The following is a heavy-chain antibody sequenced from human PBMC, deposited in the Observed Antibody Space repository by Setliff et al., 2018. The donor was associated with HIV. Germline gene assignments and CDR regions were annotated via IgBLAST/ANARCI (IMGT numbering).Heavy chain of an antibody. J-gene: IGHJ5*02. CDR3: ARGPRQLFDP. CDR2: IYTGGRT. Sequence: PSETLSLTCTVSDDSISSNYWSWIRQSAGKGLEWVGRIYTGGRTNYNPSLKGRVTMSVDTSKNQFSLKLSSVTAADTAVYYCARGPRQLFDPWGQGTLVTVSS. D-gene: IGHD6-6*01. V-gene: IGHV4-4*07. CDR1: DDSISSNY.